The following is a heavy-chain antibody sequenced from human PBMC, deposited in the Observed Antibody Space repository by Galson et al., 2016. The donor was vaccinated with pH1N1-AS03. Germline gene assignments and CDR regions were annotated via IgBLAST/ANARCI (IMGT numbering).Heavy chain of an antibody. D-gene: IGHD3-10*01. CDR3: DRSSMVRGEKRYHGMDV. V-gene: IGHV2-70*01. J-gene: IGHJ6*02. CDR1: GFSLNIGGMC. Sequence: PALVKPTQTLTLTCTFSGFSLNIGGMCMNWIRQPPGKALEWLALIAWDDDKYYSTSLKTRLTISKDIAKNQVVLTMTNMDPVDTTTYYCDRSSMVRGEKRYHGMDVWGQGITVTVSS. CDR2: IAWDDDK.